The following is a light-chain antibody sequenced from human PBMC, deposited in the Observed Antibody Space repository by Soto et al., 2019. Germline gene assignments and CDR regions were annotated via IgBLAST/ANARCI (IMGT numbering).Light chain of an antibody. V-gene: IGLV4-69*01. CDR2: VNSDGSH. Sequence: QSVLTQSPSASASLGASVKLTCTLSSGHSNYAIAWHQQLPEKGPRYLMKVNSDGSHSKGDGIPDRFSGSSSGAERYLTISCLQSEDEADYYCQTWDTGIVLFGGGTKLTVL. CDR1: SGHSNYA. J-gene: IGLJ2*01. CDR3: QTWDTGIVL.